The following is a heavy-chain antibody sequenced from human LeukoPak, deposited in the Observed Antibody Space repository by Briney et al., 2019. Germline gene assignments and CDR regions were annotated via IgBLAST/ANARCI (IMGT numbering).Heavy chain of an antibody. CDR2: IGGSGGST. D-gene: IGHD1-26*01. Sequence: GGSLRLSCAASGFTFSTYAMSWVRQAPGKGLEWVSAIGGSGGSTYYADSEKGRFTISRDNSKNTLYLQMNSLRAEDTAVYYCVREGSIVGATGAFDIWGQGTMVTVSS. CDR1: GFTFSTYA. CDR3: VREGSIVGATGAFDI. J-gene: IGHJ3*02. V-gene: IGHV3-23*01.